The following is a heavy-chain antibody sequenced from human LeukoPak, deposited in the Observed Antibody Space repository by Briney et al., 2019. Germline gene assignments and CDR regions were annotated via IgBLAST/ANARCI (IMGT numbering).Heavy chain of an antibody. CDR2: INGDALTA. D-gene: IGHD5-24*01. CDR1: GFTLGDYS. V-gene: IGHV3-43*02. J-gene: IGHJ4*02. Sequence: GGSLTLSCPASGFTLGDYSMHWVRQTPGKGLEWVSLINGDALTAHYGDSVRGRFTISRNNSKNSLYLQMNGLRTEDTAFYYCAKGLHGVSFSFDYWGRGTLVTVSS. CDR3: AKGLHGVSFSFDY.